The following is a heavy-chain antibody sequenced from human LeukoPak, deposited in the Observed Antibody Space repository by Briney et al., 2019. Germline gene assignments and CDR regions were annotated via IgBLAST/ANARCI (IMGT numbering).Heavy chain of an antibody. CDR1: GGSISSGGYY. J-gene: IGHJ5*02. Sequence: PSETLCLTCTVSGGSISSGGYYWSWIRQHPGKGLEWIGYIYYSGSTYYNPSLKSRVTISVDTSKNQFSLKLSSVTAADTAVYYCARAFRYCSSTSCYIEWFDPWGQGTLVTVSS. CDR2: IYYSGST. D-gene: IGHD2-2*02. V-gene: IGHV4-31*03. CDR3: ARAFRYCSSTSCYIEWFDP.